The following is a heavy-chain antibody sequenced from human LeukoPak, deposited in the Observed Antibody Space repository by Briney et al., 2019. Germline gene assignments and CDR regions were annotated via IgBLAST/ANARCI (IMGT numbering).Heavy chain of an antibody. CDR2: INHSGST. D-gene: IGHD3-9*01. CDR3: ARVGSRRYFDWLLPDPYGMDV. CDR1: GGSFSGYY. Sequence: SETLSLTCAVYGGSFSGYYWSWIRQPPGKGLEWIGEINHSGSTNYNPSLKSRVTISVDTSKNQFSLKLSSVTAADTAVYYCARVGSRRYFDWLLPDPYGMDVWGQGTTVTVSS. V-gene: IGHV4-34*01. J-gene: IGHJ6*02.